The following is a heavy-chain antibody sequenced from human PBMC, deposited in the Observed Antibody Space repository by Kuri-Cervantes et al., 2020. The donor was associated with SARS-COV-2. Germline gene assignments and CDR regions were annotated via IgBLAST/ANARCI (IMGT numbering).Heavy chain of an antibody. J-gene: IGHJ4*02. CDR1: GFTVSSNE. D-gene: IGHD2-8*01. Sequence: GESLKISCAASGFTVSSNEMSWVRQAPGKGLEWVSAISGSGGSTYYADSVKGRFTISRDNSKNTLYLQMNSLRAEDTAVYYCAKVFYCTNGVCYRVSTQYYFDYWGQGTLVTVSS. CDR3: AKVFYCTNGVCYRVSTQYYFDY. CDR2: ISGSGGST. V-gene: IGHV3-23*01.